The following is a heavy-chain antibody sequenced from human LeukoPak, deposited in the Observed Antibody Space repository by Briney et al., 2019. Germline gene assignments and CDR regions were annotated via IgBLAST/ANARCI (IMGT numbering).Heavy chain of an antibody. Sequence: SVKVCCKASGGTFSSYAISWVRQAPGQGLEWMGGIIPIFGTANYAQKFQGRVTITTDESTSTAYMELSSLRSEDTAVYYCARGGGGYGSYYYYYMDVWGKGTTVTVSS. V-gene: IGHV1-69*05. D-gene: IGHD5-12*01. CDR1: GGTFSSYA. CDR3: ARGGGGYGSYYYYYMDV. CDR2: IIPIFGTA. J-gene: IGHJ6*03.